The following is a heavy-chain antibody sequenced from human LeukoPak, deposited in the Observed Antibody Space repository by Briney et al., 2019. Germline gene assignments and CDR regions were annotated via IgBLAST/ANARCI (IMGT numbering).Heavy chain of an antibody. CDR1: GGSISSYY. CDR3: AREEGQWLVYYFDY. J-gene: IGHJ4*02. Sequence: PSETLSLTCTVSGGSISSYYWSWIRQPPGKGLEWIGYIYYSGSTNYNPSLKSRVTISVDTSKNQFSLQLNSVTPEDTAVYYCAREEGQWLVYYFDYWGQGTLVTVSS. D-gene: IGHD6-19*01. CDR2: IYYSGST. V-gene: IGHV4-59*12.